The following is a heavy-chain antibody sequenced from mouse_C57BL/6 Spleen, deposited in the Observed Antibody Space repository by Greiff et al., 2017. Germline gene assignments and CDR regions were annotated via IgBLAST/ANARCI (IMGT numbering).Heavy chain of an antibody. CDR3: ASIYYDYEDWYFDV. D-gene: IGHD2-4*01. Sequence: QVQLQQPGAELVKPGASVELSCKASGYTFTSYWMHWVKQRPGRGLEWIGRIDPNSGGTKYNEKFKSKATLTVDKPSSTAYMQLSSLTSEDSAVYYCASIYYDYEDWYFDVWGTGTTVTVSS. CDR2: IDPNSGGT. V-gene: IGHV1-72*01. J-gene: IGHJ1*03. CDR1: GYTFTSYW.